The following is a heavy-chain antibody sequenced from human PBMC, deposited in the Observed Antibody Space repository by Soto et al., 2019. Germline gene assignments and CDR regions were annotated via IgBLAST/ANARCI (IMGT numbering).Heavy chain of an antibody. CDR2: VYHTGAT. CDR3: ARGGNRYSNVASGVGGFDF. D-gene: IGHD5-12*01. CDR1: GASISSSY. J-gene: IGHJ4*02. V-gene: IGHV4-59*01. Sequence: LSLTCTVSGASISSSYWRWIRQSPERGLEWIAYVYHTGATNYNPSLKSRVTISLDTSKGQFSLNLTSLTTADTAVYFCARGGNRYSNVASGVGGFDFWGQGSLVTVSS.